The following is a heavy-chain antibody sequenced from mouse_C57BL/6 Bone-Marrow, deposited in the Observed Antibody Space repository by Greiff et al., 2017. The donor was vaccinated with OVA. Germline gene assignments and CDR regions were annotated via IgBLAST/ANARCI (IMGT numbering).Heavy chain of an antibody. J-gene: IGHJ1*03. CDR2: IYPGDGDT. D-gene: IGHD1-1*01. CDR1: GYAFSSSW. V-gene: IGHV1-82*01. CDR3: ASPYYGSSYVDFDV. Sequence: QVQLQQSGPELVKPGASVKISCKASGYAFSSSWMNWVKQRPGKGLEWIGRIYPGDGDTNYNGKFTGKATLTADKSSSTAYMQLSSLTSEDSAVYFCASPYYGSSYVDFDVWGTGTTVTVSS.